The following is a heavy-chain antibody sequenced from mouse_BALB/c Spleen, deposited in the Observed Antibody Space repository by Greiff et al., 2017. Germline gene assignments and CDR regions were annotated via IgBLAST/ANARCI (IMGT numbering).Heavy chain of an antibody. J-gene: IGHJ3*01. CDR3: ARNTLAY. V-gene: IGHV2-2*02. CDR1: GFSLTSYG. CDR2: IWSGGST. Sequence: VKLVESGPGLVQPSQSLSITCTVSGFSLTSYGVHWVRQSPGKGLEWLGVIWSGGSTDYNAAFISRLSISKDNSKSQVFFKMNSLQANDTAIYYCARNTLAYWGQGTLVTVSA.